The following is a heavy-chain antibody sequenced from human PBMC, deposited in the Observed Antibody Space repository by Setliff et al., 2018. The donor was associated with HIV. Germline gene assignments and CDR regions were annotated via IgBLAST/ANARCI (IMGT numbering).Heavy chain of an antibody. CDR2: INPHTGVT. J-gene: IGHJ6*02. V-gene: IGHV1-2*02. Sequence: GASVKVSCKASDYTFINYGMSWVRQAPGQGLEWMGNINPHTGVTKYAEKFQGRVTMTRDTSINTIYMELSRLRSDDTAVYYCARDLRDGFEEWFSTLDDGMDVWGQGTTVTVSS. CDR3: ARDLRDGFEEWFSTLDDGMDV. CDR1: DYTFINYG. D-gene: IGHD3-3*01.